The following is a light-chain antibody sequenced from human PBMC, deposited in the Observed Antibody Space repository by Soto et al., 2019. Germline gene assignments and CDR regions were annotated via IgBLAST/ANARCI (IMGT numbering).Light chain of an antibody. CDR3: RQSFITPPRT. Sequence: DIQMTQSPSSLSASIGDRITITCRASQSISTYLNWYQQKPGKAPRLLIYGASTMQNGVPSRFSGSGSATDYTLTISSLQPEDFATDYYRQSFITPPRTFGGGTNVEMK. CDR2: GAS. V-gene: IGKV1-39*01. J-gene: IGKJ4*01. CDR1: QSISTY.